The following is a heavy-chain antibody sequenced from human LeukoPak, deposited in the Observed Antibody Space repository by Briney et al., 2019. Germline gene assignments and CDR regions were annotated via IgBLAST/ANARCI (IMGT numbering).Heavy chain of an antibody. Sequence: GGSLRLSCAASGFTFSSYAMSWVRQAPGKGLEWVSAISGSGGSTYYADSVKGRFTIPRDNSKNTLYLQMNSLRAEDTAVYYCASSSGYYYVCFDYWGQGTLVTVSS. CDR1: GFTFSSYA. CDR3: ASSSGYYYVCFDY. J-gene: IGHJ4*02. D-gene: IGHD3-22*01. CDR2: ISGSGGST. V-gene: IGHV3-23*01.